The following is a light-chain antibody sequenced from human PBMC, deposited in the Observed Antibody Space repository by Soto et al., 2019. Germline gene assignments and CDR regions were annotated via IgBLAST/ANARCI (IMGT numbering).Light chain of an antibody. Sequence: EILMPQSPGNQSVSLEERKTLSCRASQNVDNYLAWYQQKPGQSPRLLIYGASTRATDVPARFSGSGSGTDFTLTISSLQPEDFATYYCQQSYSTPRTFGQGTKVDIK. V-gene: IGKV3-15*01. CDR3: QQSYSTPRT. CDR2: GAS. CDR1: QNVDNY. J-gene: IGKJ1*01.